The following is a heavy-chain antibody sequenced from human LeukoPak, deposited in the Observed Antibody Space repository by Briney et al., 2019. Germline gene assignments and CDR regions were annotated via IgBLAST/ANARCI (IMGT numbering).Heavy chain of an antibody. J-gene: IGHJ4*02. V-gene: IGHV4-34*01. D-gene: IGHD6-19*01. Sequence: SETLSLTCAVYGGSFSGYYWSWIRQPPGKGQEWIGEINHSGSTNYNPSLKSRVTISVDTSKNQFSLKLSSVTAADTAVYYCARGTENIAVAAPYYFDYWGQGTLVTVSS. CDR1: GGSFSGYY. CDR2: INHSGST. CDR3: ARGTENIAVAAPYYFDY.